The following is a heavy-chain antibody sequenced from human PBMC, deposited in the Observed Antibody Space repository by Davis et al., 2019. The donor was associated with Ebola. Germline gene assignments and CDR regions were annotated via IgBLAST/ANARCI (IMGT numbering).Heavy chain of an antibody. CDR2: ISRNGDDI. CDR1: GFSFEDYG. D-gene: IGHD3-9*01. CDR3: ARAPDWAFDS. J-gene: IGHJ4*02. Sequence: PGGSLRLSCTASGFSFEDYGMHWVRQVPGKGMEWVSRISRNGDDIDYVDSVKARFTISRDKPKNSLFLQMNSLRADDTAVYYCARAPDWAFDSRGQGTLVTVSS. V-gene: IGHV3-9*01.